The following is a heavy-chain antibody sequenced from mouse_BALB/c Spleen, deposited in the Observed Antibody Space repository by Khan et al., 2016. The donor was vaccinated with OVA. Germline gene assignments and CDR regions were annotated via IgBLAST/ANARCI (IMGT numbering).Heavy chain of an antibody. Sequence: LVESGPELKKPGETVKISCKASGYTFTNYGMNWVKQAPGKGLKWMGWINTYTGEPTYADDFKGRFAFSLETSASTAYLQINNLKNEDTATXFCARNGNYWYFDVWGAGTTVTVSS. CDR3: ARNGNYWYFDV. J-gene: IGHJ1*01. CDR1: GYTFTNYG. V-gene: IGHV9-3-1*01. CDR2: INTYTGEP. D-gene: IGHD2-1*01.